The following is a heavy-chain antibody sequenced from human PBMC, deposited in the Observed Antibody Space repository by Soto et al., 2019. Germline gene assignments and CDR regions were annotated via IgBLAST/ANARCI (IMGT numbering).Heavy chain of an antibody. CDR1: GFPFSRYA. J-gene: IGHJ6*02. V-gene: IGHV3-23*01. CDR3: AKIPQTRLRFLEWNHYYGMDV. CDR2: ISGSGCST. Sequence: GSLRLCCAVFGFPFSRYAMSWVRHSPGKGLGWVSAISGSGCSTYYADSVKGRFTISRDNSKNTLYLQMNSLRAEDTAVYYCAKIPQTRLRFLEWNHYYGMDVWGQGTTVTVSS. D-gene: IGHD3-3*01.